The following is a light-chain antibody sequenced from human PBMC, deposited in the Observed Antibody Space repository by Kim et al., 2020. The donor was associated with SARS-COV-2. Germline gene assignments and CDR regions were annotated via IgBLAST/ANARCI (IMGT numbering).Light chain of an antibody. CDR1: SGHSGYA. V-gene: IGLV4-69*01. Sequence: ASVKLPCTLGSGHSGYAIAWHQQQPEQGPRFLMNLNNDGSHRKGDGIPDRFSGSSSGAERYLTISSLQSEDEADYYCQTWGTGTLVFGGGTQLTVL. CDR2: LNNDGSH. CDR3: QTWGTGTLV. J-gene: IGLJ2*01.